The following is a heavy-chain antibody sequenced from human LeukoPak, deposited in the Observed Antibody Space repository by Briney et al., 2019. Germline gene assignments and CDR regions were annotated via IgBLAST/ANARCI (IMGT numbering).Heavy chain of an antibody. J-gene: IGHJ4*02. CDR1: GFTSSDYY. Sequence: PGGSLRLSCAASGFTSSDYYMSWIRQAPGKGLEWVSYISSSGSTIYYADSVKGRFTISRDNAKNSLYLQMNSLRAEDTAVYYCAREDYDILTGYDYWGQGTLVTVSS. CDR2: ISSSGSTI. CDR3: AREDYDILTGYDY. V-gene: IGHV3-11*01. D-gene: IGHD3-9*01.